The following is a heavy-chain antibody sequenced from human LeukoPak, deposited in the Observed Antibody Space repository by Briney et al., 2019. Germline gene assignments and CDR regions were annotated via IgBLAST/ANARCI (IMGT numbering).Heavy chain of an antibody. V-gene: IGHV3-11*06. Sequence: PGGSLRLSCAASEFTFSVYYMAWIRQAPGKGLEWVSYITTSSSTKYADSVKGRFTISRDNAKNSLYLQMNILRDEDTAVYDCARGSGWHDYWGQGTLVTVSS. D-gene: IGHD6-19*01. CDR3: ARGSGWHDY. CDR1: EFTFSVYY. CDR2: ITTSSST. J-gene: IGHJ4*02.